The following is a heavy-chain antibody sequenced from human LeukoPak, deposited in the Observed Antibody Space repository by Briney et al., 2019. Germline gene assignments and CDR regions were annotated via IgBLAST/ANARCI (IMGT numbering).Heavy chain of an antibody. CDR3: AKAPFRGGSTMGWFDP. D-gene: IGHD5-12*01. Sequence: PSQTLSLTCTVSGGSINSGDYYWSWIRQRPGTGLEWIAYIYYSGSTYYNPSLRSRLTISVDTSTNQFSLNLNSVTAADTAVYYCAKAPFRGGSTMGWFDPWGQGALVTVSS. J-gene: IGHJ5*02. V-gene: IGHV4-31*03. CDR1: GGSINSGDYY. CDR2: IYYSGST.